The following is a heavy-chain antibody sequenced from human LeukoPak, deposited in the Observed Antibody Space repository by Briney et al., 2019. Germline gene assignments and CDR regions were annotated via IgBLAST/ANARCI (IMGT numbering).Heavy chain of an antibody. J-gene: IGHJ4*02. CDR2: ISGSSSYT. V-gene: IGHV3-21*01. D-gene: IGHD2-8*01. Sequence: GGSLRLSCPASGFTFSIYSMDWVRQAPGKGLEWVSSISGSSSYTYYADSVKGRFTISRDNAKNSLYLQMNSLRAEDTAVYYCARGDRQGYCTNGVCYPTDYWGQGTLVTVSS. CDR1: GFTFSIYS. CDR3: ARGDRQGYCTNGVCYPTDY.